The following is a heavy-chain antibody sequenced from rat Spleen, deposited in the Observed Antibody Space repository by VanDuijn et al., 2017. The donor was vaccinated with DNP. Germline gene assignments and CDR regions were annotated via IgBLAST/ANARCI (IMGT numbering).Heavy chain of an antibody. CDR3: ARPDA. J-gene: IGHJ2*01. CDR2: ISYYGGRT. Sequence: EVQLVESGGGFVQPGRSLKLSCAASGFTFSNYCMAWVRQAPTKGLGWVASISYYGGRTYYRDSVKGRFTVSRDNANSSLSLQMDSLKSEDTATYYCARPDAWGQGVMVTVYS. CDR1: GFTFSNYC. V-gene: IGHV5-20*01.